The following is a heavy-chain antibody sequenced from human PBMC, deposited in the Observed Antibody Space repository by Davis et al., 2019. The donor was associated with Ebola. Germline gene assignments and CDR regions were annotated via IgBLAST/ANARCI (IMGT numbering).Heavy chain of an antibody. Sequence: GGSLRLSCAASGFTFSSYAMHWVRQAPGKGLEWVAVISYDGSNKYYADSVKGRFTISRDNSKNTLYLQMNSLRAEDTAVYYCARDRRGKGSYGTGYFDYWGQGTLVTVSS. J-gene: IGHJ4*02. CDR1: GFTFSSYA. CDR2: ISYDGSNK. CDR3: ARDRRGKGSYGTGYFDY. V-gene: IGHV3-30-3*01. D-gene: IGHD3-16*01.